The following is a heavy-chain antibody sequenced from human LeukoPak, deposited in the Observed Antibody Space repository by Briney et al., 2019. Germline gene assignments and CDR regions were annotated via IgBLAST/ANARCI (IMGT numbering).Heavy chain of an antibody. CDR2: INPNSGGT. Sequence: ASVKVSCKASGYTFTGYYMHWVRQAPGQGLEWMGWINPNSGGTNYAQKFQGRVTMPRDTSISTAYMELSRLRSDDTAVYYCAREGYCSGGSCYPNWFDPWGQGTLVTVSS. CDR1: GYTFTGYY. J-gene: IGHJ5*02. CDR3: AREGYCSGGSCYPNWFDP. V-gene: IGHV1-2*02. D-gene: IGHD2-15*01.